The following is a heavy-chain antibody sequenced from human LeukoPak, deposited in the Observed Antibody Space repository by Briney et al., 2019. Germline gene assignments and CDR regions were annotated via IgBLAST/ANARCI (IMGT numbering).Heavy chain of an antibody. CDR1: GYTFTSYG. D-gene: IGHD3-22*01. V-gene: IGHV1-18*01. J-gene: IGHJ3*02. CDR3: ARARLLRDAFDI. CDR2: ISAYNGNT. Sequence: ASVKVSCKASGYTFTSYGISWVRQASGQGLEWMGWISAYNGNTNYAQKLQGRVTMTTDTSTSTAYMELRSLRSDDTAVYYRARARLLRDAFDIWGQGTMVTVSS.